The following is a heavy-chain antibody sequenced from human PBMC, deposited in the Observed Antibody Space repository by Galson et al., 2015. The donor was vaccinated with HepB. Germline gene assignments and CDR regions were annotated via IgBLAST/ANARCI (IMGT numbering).Heavy chain of an antibody. CDR2: ISGHGDGT. V-gene: IGHV3-23*01. J-gene: IGHJ5*02. Sequence: SLRLSCAASGFAFDTHAMSWVHQAPGRGLEWISGISGHGDGTFYADSVKGRFTVSRDNSKNMLYLQMNSLRAEDASLYFCAKGYGLFDAWGQGILVTVSS. D-gene: IGHD5-18*01. CDR3: AKGYGLFDA. CDR1: GFAFDTHA.